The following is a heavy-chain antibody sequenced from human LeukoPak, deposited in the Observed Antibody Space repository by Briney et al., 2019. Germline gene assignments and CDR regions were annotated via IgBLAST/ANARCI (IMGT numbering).Heavy chain of an antibody. Sequence: SETLSLTCTVSGGSISSYYWSWIRQAPGKGLAWTGHIYYTGSTNYSPSLKSRVTISLDTSKNQFSLKLSSVTAADTAVYYCARLRSYFDYWGQGTLVTVSS. J-gene: IGHJ4*02. V-gene: IGHV4-59*12. CDR2: IYYTGST. CDR1: GGSISSYY. CDR3: ARLRSYFDY.